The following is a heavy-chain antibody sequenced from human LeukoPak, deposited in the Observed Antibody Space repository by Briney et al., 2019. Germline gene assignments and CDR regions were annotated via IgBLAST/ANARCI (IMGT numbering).Heavy chain of an antibody. D-gene: IGHD3-22*01. CDR3: ASGTGSGYVFNY. V-gene: IGHV4-34*10. J-gene: IGHJ4*02. Sequence: SETLSLTCAVYGGSFSGYYWSWIRQPPGKGLEWIGYIDYSGTTNYNPSLKSRVTMSVDTSKKQFSLKLRSVTAADTAVYYCASGTGSGYVFNYWGQGTLVTVSS. CDR1: GGSFSGYY. CDR2: IDYSGTT.